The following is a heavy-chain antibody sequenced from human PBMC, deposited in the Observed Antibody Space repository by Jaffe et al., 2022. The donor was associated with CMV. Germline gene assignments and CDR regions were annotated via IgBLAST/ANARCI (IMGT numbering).Heavy chain of an antibody. Sequence: QGQLVESGGGAVQPGRSLRLSCAASGFTFGNFGVHWVRQAPGKGLEWVALISYDGIKKYYTESVKGRFTISRDNSKKTLYLQMNSLRVDDTAIYYCAKDQWHWSTTTDEAYAMDVWGQGTTVTVS. J-gene: IGHJ6*02. D-gene: IGHD1-1*01. CDR3: AKDQWHWSTTTDEAYAMDV. CDR1: GFTFGNFG. V-gene: IGHV3-30*18. CDR2: ISYDGIKK.